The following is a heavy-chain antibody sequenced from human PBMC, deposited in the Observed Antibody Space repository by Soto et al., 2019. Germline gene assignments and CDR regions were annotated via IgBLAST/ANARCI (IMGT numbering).Heavy chain of an antibody. Sequence: QVQLQESGPGLVKPSQTLSLTCTVSGASISSGGYYWSGIRQHPGKGVEWSGHLYYSGSTYYNPSLKSRVTISVDTSKNQFSLKLSSVTAADTAVYYCARCSLVVVPVPGFDPWGQGTLVTVSS. CDR3: ARCSLVVVPVPGFDP. CDR1: GASISSGGYY. J-gene: IGHJ5*02. D-gene: IGHD2-2*01. CDR2: LYYSGST. V-gene: IGHV4-31*03.